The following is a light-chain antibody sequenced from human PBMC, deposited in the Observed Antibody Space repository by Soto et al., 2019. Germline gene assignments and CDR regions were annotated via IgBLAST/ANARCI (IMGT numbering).Light chain of an antibody. CDR3: QQYKSYSLT. J-gene: IGKJ4*01. CDR2: KAS. V-gene: IGKV1-5*03. CDR1: QSISSW. Sequence: DIQMTQSPSTLSASVGDRVTITCRASQSISSWLAWYQQKPGKAPKLLIYKASSLESGVPSRFSGSGSGTEFTLTNSSLQPDDFATYYCQQYKSYSLTFGGGTRVEIK.